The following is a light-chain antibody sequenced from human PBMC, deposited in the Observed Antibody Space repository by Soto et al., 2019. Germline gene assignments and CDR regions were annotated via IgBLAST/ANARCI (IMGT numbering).Light chain of an antibody. V-gene: IGKV1-17*01. Sequence: DIQMTQSPSSLSASVGDRVTITCRASQAIRNDLGWYQQKPGKAPKRLIYAASSLDSEVPLGFSGSGSGTEFALTISSLQPEDSATYYCLQLNTYPWTFGQGTKVEIK. CDR2: AAS. J-gene: IGKJ1*01. CDR3: LQLNTYPWT. CDR1: QAIRND.